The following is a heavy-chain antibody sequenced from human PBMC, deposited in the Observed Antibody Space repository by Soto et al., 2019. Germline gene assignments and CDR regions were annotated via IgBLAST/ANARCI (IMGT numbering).Heavy chain of an antibody. D-gene: IGHD5-18*01. CDR2: INPSGGST. CDR3: ARVDTAMRHLLDY. Sequence: VKVSCKASGYTFTSYYMHWVRQDPGQGLEWMGIINPSGGSTSYAQKFQGRVTMTRDTSTSTVYMELSSLRSEDTAVYYCARVDTAMRHLLDYWGQGTLVTVS. J-gene: IGHJ4*02. CDR1: GYTFTSYY. V-gene: IGHV1-46*01.